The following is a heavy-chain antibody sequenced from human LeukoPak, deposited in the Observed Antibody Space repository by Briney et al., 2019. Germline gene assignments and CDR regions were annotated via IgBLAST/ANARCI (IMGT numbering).Heavy chain of an antibody. D-gene: IGHD4-23*01. V-gene: IGHV3-53*01. CDR1: GFTVGSNH. CDR3: TRRDGDNDRGFDF. J-gene: IGHJ4*02. Sequence: GGSLRLSCAASGFTVGSNHMSWVRQAPGKGLEWVSVIYSGGSTSYTDSVKGRFTISRDNSKNTLYLQMSSLKAEDTAVYYCTRRDGDNDRGFDFWGQGTLVTVSS. CDR2: IYSGGST.